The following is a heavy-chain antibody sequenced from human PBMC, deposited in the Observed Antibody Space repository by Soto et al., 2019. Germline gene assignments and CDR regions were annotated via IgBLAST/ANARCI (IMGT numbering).Heavy chain of an antibody. Sequence: PSQTLSLTCAISGDSVSSNSAAWNWIRQSPSRGLEWLGRTYYRSKWYNDYAVSVKSRITINPDTSKNQFSLQLNSVTPEDTAVYYCARGYDSSGYYYVRDYYYGMDFRGQGTTVTVSS. V-gene: IGHV6-1*01. CDR1: GDSVSSNSAA. D-gene: IGHD3-22*01. CDR2: TYYRSKWYN. J-gene: IGHJ6*02. CDR3: ARGYDSSGYYYVRDYYYGMDF.